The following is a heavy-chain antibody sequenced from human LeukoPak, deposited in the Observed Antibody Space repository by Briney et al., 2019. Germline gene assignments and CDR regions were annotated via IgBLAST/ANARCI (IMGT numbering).Heavy chain of an antibody. Sequence: PGGSLRLSCAASGFTCSSYSMNWVRQAPGKGLEWVSSISSSSSYIYYADSVKGRFTISRDNAKNSLYLQMNSLRAEDTAVYYCARDLSGYSYGYDYWGQGTLVTVSS. CDR2: ISSSSSYI. J-gene: IGHJ4*02. CDR3: ARDLSGYSYGYDY. D-gene: IGHD5-18*01. V-gene: IGHV3-21*01. CDR1: GFTCSSYS.